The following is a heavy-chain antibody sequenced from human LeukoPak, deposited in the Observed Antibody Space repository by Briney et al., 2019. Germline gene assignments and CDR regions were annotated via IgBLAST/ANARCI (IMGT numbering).Heavy chain of an antibody. J-gene: IGHJ5*02. D-gene: IGHD3-22*01. CDR1: GGSISSYY. Sequence: SETLSLTCTVSGGSISSYYWSWIRQPPGKGLEWIGYIYYTGSTNYNPSLKSRVTISVDTSKNQFSLKLSSVTTADTAVYYCARALNYYDSSGYSTNLDPWGQGTLVTVSS. CDR2: IYYTGST. V-gene: IGHV4-59*01. CDR3: ARALNYYDSSGYSTNLDP.